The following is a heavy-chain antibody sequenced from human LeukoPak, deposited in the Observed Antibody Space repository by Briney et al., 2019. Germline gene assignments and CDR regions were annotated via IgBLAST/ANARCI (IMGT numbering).Heavy chain of an antibody. CDR1: GVSISVYD. CDR2: IHYTGDT. J-gene: IGHJ1*01. V-gene: IGHV4-59*01. CDR3: LRSKSGTSGWFAG. Sequence: SETLSLTCTVSGVSISVYDWSWIRHPPGKGLECSEFIHYTGDTNYNPSLKGRLTISVDTPKNQSALKVNSVTTAGPGVDYLLRSKSGTSGWFAGWGQGTLVTVYS. D-gene: IGHD3-10*01.